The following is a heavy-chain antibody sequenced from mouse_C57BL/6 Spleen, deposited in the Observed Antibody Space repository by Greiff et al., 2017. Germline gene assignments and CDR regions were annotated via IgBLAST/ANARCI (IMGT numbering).Heavy chain of an antibody. CDR1: GYSFTDYN. CDR2: INPNYGTT. V-gene: IGHV1-39*01. Sequence: VQLQQSGPELVKPGASVKISCKASGYSFTDYNMNWVKQSNGKSLEWIGVINPNYGTTSYNQKFKGKATVTVDQSSSTAYMQLNSLTSEDSAVYYCASLLSQEGYYFGCWGQGTTLTVSS. J-gene: IGHJ2*01. CDR3: ASLLSQEGYYFGC. D-gene: IGHD2-1*01.